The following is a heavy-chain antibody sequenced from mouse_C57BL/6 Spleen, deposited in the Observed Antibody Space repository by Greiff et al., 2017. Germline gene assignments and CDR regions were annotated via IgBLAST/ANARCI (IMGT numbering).Heavy chain of an antibody. J-gene: IGHJ4*01. Sequence: LVESGPELVKPGASVKISCKASGYAFSSSWMNWVKQRPGKGLEWIGRIYPGDGDTNYNGKFKGKATLTADKSSSTAYMQLSSLTSEDSAVYFCARRRDYYGNLGAMDYWGQGTSVTVSS. CDR2: IYPGDGDT. CDR3: ARRRDYYGNLGAMDY. D-gene: IGHD2-1*01. V-gene: IGHV1-82*01. CDR1: GYAFSSSW.